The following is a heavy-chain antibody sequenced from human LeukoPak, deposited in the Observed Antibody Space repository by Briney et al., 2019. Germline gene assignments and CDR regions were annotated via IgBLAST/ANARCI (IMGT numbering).Heavy chain of an antibody. CDR1: GFTYNYYA. CDR2: ISGSGGST. D-gene: IGHD3-10*01. CDR3: AKDRAVGIWFGELFRWFDP. V-gene: IGHV3-23*01. Sequence: GGSLRLSCAASGFTYNYYAMNWVRQAPGKGLEWVSAISGSGGSTYYADSVKGRFTISRDNSKNTLYLQMNSLRAEDTAVYYCAKDRAVGIWFGELFRWFDPWGQGTLVTVSS. J-gene: IGHJ5*02.